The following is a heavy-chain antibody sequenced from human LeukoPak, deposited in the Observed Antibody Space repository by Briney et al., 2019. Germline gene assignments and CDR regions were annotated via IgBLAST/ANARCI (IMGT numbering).Heavy chain of an antibody. CDR1: GGSISSYY. Sequence: SSETLSLTCTVSGGSISSYYWSWIRQPPGKGLEWIGYIYYSGSTNYNPSLKSRVTISVDTSKNQFSLKLSSVTAADTAVYYCARDRRGVREGVNWFDPWGQGTLVTVSS. CDR2: IYYSGST. CDR3: ARDRRGVREGVNWFDP. V-gene: IGHV4-59*01. J-gene: IGHJ5*02. D-gene: IGHD1-26*01.